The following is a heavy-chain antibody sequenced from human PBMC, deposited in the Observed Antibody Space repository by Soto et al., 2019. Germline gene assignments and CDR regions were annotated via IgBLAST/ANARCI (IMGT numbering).Heavy chain of an antibody. J-gene: IGHJ6*03. CDR2: ISSSSSYI. Sequence: GGSLRLSCAASGFTFSSYSMNWVRQAPGKGLEWVSSISSSSSYIYYADSVKGRFTISRDNAKNSLYLQMNSLRAEDTAVYYCARDGYSGYETGFSPQHMDVWGKGTTVTVSS. CDR3: ARDGYSGYETGFSPQHMDV. D-gene: IGHD5-12*01. V-gene: IGHV3-21*01. CDR1: GFTFSSYS.